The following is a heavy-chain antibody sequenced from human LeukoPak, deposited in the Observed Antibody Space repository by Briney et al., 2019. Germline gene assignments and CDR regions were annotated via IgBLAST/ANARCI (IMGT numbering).Heavy chain of an antibody. CDR2: ICTSGST. Sequence: SQTLSLTCTVSGGSISSGSYYWSWIRQPAGKGLEWIGRICTSGSTNYNPSLKSRVTISVDTSKNQFSLKLSSVTAADTAVYYCAREPLYYYGSGAFDYWGQGTLVTVSS. V-gene: IGHV4-61*02. D-gene: IGHD3-10*01. CDR1: GGSISSGSYY. J-gene: IGHJ4*02. CDR3: AREPLYYYGSGAFDY.